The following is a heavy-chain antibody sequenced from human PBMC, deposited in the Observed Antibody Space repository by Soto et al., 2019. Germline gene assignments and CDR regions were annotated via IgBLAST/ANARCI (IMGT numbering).Heavy chain of an antibody. J-gene: IGHJ6*02. Sequence: QVQLVQSGAEVKKPGSSVKVSCKASGGTFSSYAISWVRQAPGQGLEWMGGIIPIFGTANYAKKFQGRVTITADEATSTAYMELSSLRSEDTAVYYCASGGIAGGRYGMDVWGQGTTVTVSS. CDR2: IIPIFGTA. CDR1: GGTFSSYA. CDR3: ASGGIAGGRYGMDV. D-gene: IGHD3-16*01. V-gene: IGHV1-69*01.